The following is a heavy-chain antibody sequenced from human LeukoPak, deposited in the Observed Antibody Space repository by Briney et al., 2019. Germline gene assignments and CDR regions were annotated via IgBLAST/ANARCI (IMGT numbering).Heavy chain of an antibody. CDR2: IYSSGGT. J-gene: IGHJ4*02. Sequence: GGSLRLSCAASGFIVSNSYMSWVRQAPGRGLEWVSVIYSSGGTFYSESVKGRFTISRDYSKNTLYLQMSSLRADDTAVYYCAKDSNGPAFWGQGTLVTVSS. V-gene: IGHV3-53*01. CDR1: GFIVSNSY. CDR3: AKDSNGPAF. D-gene: IGHD6-19*01.